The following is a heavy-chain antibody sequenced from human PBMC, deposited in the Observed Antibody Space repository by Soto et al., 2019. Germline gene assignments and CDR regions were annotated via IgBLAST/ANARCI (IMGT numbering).Heavy chain of an antibody. D-gene: IGHD6-13*01. CDR3: AKDIKAAAGTLPENYFDY. Sequence: EVQLVESGGGLVQPGRSLRLSCAASGFTFDDYAMHWVRQAPGKGLGWVSGISWNRGSIGYADSVKGRFTISRDNAKNYLYLQMNSLRAEDTDLYYCAKDIKAAAGTLPENYFDYWGQGTLVTVSS. CDR2: ISWNRGSI. J-gene: IGHJ4*02. V-gene: IGHV3-9*01. CDR1: GFTFDDYA.